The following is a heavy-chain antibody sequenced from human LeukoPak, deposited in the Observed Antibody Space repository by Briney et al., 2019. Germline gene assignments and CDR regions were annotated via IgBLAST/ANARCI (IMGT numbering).Heavy chain of an antibody. Sequence: GGSLGLSCAASGFTFRNYVIHWVRQAPGKGLEWVAVTSSDLNVKLYADSVKGRFTISRDNSKNTLYLQMNSLRAEDTAVYYCAKDPEGWYYYYGMDVWGQGTTVTVSS. V-gene: IGHV3-30*18. J-gene: IGHJ6*02. CDR2: TSSDLNVK. CDR1: GFTFRNYV. CDR3: AKDPEGWYYYYGMDV.